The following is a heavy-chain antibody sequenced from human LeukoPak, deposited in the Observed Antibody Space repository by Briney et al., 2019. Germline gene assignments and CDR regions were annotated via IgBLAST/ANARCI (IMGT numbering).Heavy chain of an antibody. Sequence: SETLSLTCTVSGGSLSSYYWRWIRRPPGKGLEWIGYIYYSGSTNYNPSLKSRVTISVDTSKNQFSLKLSSVTAADTAVYYCARSKSPRERYAFDPWGQGTLVTVSS. CDR3: ARSKSPRERYAFDP. J-gene: IGHJ5*02. CDR2: IYYSGST. CDR1: GGSLSSYY. V-gene: IGHV4-59*01. D-gene: IGHD1-1*01.